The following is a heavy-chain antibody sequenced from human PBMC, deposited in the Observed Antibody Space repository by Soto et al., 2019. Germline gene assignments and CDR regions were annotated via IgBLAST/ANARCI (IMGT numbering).Heavy chain of an antibody. D-gene: IGHD1-26*01. Sequence: SVKVSCKASGGTFSSFTISWVRQAPGQGLEWMGGIIPIYGTANYAQKFQGRVTITADASTRTAYMELSSLRSEDTAVYYCAKDRRADWESYYYYAMAVWCQGITVTVSS. CDR2: IIPIYGTA. CDR1: GGTFSSFT. J-gene: IGHJ6*02. V-gene: IGHV1-69*13. CDR3: AKDRRADWESYYYYAMAV.